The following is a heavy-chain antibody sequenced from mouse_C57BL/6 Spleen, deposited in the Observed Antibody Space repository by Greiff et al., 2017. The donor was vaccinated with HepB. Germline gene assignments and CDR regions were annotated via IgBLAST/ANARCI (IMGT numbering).Heavy chain of an antibody. CDR3: ARTEGSYGSFYYAMDY. Sequence: QVQLQQPGAELVKPGASVKLSCKASGYTFTSYWMHWVKQRPGQGLEWIGMIHPNSGSTNYNEKFKSKATLTVDKSSSTAYMQLSSLTSEDSAVYYCARTEGSYGSFYYAMDYWGQGTSVTVSS. CDR2: IHPNSGST. CDR1: GYTFTSYW. J-gene: IGHJ4*01. V-gene: IGHV1-64*01. D-gene: IGHD1-1*01.